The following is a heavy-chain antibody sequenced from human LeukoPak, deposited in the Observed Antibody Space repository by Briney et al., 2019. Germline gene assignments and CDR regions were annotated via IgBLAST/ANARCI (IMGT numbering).Heavy chain of an antibody. V-gene: IGHV3-21*01. CDR1: GFSFSDYD. CDR3: GRAFPPLRTASAGDL. J-gene: IGHJ4*02. D-gene: IGHD3-16*01. Sequence: PGGSLRLSCSASGFSFSDYDMNWFRQAPGKGLEWISSIRGRSSHVYYGDSVKGRFSISRDNAMNSVFLQMNSLGFDDTAVYYCGRAFPPLRTASAGDLWGQGTLVTVSS. CDR2: IRGRSSHV.